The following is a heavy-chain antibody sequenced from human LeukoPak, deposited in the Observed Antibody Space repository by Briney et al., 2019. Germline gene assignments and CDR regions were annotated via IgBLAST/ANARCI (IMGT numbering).Heavy chain of an antibody. J-gene: IGHJ4*02. V-gene: IGHV3-74*01. CDR2: INSDGSST. CDR1: GFTFSSYW. CDR3: ARVPSSGWLFDY. D-gene: IGHD6-19*01. Sequence: GGSLRLSCAASGFTFSSYWMLWVRQAPGKGLVWVSRINSDGSSTSYADSVKGRFTISRDNAKNTLYLQMNSLRAEDTAVYYCARVPSSGWLFDYWGQGTLVTVSS.